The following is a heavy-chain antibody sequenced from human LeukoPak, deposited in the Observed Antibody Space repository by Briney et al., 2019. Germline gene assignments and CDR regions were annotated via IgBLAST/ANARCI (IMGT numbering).Heavy chain of an antibody. CDR2: INWNGGST. CDR1: GFSFDDYG. Sequence: PGGSLRLSCAASGFSFDDYGMSSVRQAPGKGLEWVSGINWNGGSTGYVDSVKGRFTISRDNAKNSLYLQMNSLRAEDTALYHCARDESGVGATGAFDIWGQGTMVTVSS. J-gene: IGHJ3*02. CDR3: ARDESGVGATGAFDI. D-gene: IGHD1-26*01. V-gene: IGHV3-20*01.